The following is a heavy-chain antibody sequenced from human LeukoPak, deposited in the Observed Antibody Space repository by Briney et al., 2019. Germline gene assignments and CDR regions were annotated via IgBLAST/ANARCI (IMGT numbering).Heavy chain of an antibody. Sequence: GGSLRLSCAASGFTFSSYAMSWVRQAPGKGLEWVSAISGSGGSTYYADSVKGRFTISRDNSKNTLYLQMNSLRAEDTAVYYCARAGYSSSWYGYFDYWGQGTLVTVYS. J-gene: IGHJ4*02. D-gene: IGHD6-13*01. CDR2: ISGSGGST. V-gene: IGHV3-23*01. CDR1: GFTFSSYA. CDR3: ARAGYSSSWYGYFDY.